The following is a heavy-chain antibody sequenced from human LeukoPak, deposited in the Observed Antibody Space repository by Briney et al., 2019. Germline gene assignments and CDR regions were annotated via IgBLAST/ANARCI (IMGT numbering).Heavy chain of an antibody. V-gene: IGHV3-21*01. CDR2: ISSSSSYI. J-gene: IGHJ6*02. CDR3: ARENSSVLLWFGELFPRSYYGMDV. Sequence: GGSLRPSCAASGFTFSSYSMNWVRQAPGKGLEWVSSISSSSSYIYYADSVKGRFTISRDNAKNSLYLQMNSLRAEDTAVYYCARENSSVLLWFGELFPRSYYGMDVWGQGTTVTVSS. D-gene: IGHD3-10*01. CDR1: GFTFSSYS.